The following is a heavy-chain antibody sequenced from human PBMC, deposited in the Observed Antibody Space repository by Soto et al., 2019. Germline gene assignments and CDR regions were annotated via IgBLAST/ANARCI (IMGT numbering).Heavy chain of an antibody. D-gene: IGHD3-3*01. V-gene: IGHV3-21*01. CDR1: GFTFSSYS. J-gene: IGHJ4*02. CDR2: ISSNSTYI. Sequence: EVQLVESGGGLVKPGGSLRLSCAASGFTFSSYSLNWVRQAPGKGLEWVSSISSNSTYIYYADSLKGRFTNSRDNARNSLFLQMNSLRAEDTAVYYCARGDYDFWSGYPLPPFDYWGQGALVTVSS. CDR3: ARGDYDFWSGYPLPPFDY.